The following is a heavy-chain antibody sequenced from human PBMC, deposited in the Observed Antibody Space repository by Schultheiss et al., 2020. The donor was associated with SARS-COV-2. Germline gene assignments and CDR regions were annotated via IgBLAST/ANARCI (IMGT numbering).Heavy chain of an antibody. Sequence: GGSLRLSCAASGFTFSNAWMSWVRQAPGKGLEWVGRIKSKTDGGTTDYAAPVKGRFTISRDDSKNTLYLQMNSLKTEDTAVYYCTTGAYYYDSSGYNNIDYWGQGTLVTVSS. CDR2: IKSKTDGGTT. CDR3: TTGAYYYDSSGYNNIDY. D-gene: IGHD3-22*01. V-gene: IGHV3-15*01. J-gene: IGHJ4*02. CDR1: GFTFSNAW.